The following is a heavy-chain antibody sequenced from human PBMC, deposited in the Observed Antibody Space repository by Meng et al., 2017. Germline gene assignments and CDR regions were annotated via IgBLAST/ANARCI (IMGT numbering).Heavy chain of an antibody. D-gene: IGHD2-21*02. V-gene: IGHV3-13*01. CDR1: GFTFSSYD. CDR3: ARDFAYCGSDCYRTPYYYYGIDV. CDR2: IGTAGDT. J-gene: IGHJ6*02. Sequence: GESLKISCAASGFTFSSYDMHWVRQATGKGLEWVSAIGTAGDTYYPGSVKGRFTISRENAKNSLYLQMNSLSAEDTAVYYCARDFAYCGSDCYRTPYYYYGIDVWGQGTTVTVSS.